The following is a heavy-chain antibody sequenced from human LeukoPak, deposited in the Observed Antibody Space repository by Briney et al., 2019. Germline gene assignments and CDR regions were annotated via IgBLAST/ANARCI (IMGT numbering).Heavy chain of an antibody. CDR3: AKDGFRGDCIGGSCYPFDP. Sequence: AGGSLRLSCAASGFTFSSYAMSWVRQAPGKGLEWVSTISDSGGNTYYADSVKGRLTISRDNSKNTLYLQMNSLRAEDTALYYCAKDGFRGDCIGGSCYPFDPWGQGTLVTVSS. V-gene: IGHV3-23*01. D-gene: IGHD2-15*01. J-gene: IGHJ5*02. CDR2: ISDSGGNT. CDR1: GFTFSSYA.